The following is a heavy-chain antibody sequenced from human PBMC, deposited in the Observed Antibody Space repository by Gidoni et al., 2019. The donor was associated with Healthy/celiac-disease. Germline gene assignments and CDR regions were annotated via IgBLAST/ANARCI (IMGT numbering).Heavy chain of an antibody. CDR2: ISSSGSTI. Sequence: EVQLVESGGGLVQPGGSLRLSCAASGFTFSSYEMNWVRQAPGKGLEWVSYISSSGSTIYYADSVKGRFTISRDNAKNSLYLQMNSLRAEDTAVYYCARDAEIWSGYYFGGQGTLVTVS. J-gene: IGHJ4*02. D-gene: IGHD3-3*01. CDR1: GFTFSSYE. V-gene: IGHV3-48*03. CDR3: ARDAEIWSGYYF.